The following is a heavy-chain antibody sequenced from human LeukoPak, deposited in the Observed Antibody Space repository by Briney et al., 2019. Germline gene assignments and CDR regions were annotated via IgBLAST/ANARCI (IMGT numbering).Heavy chain of an antibody. CDR1: EFSFTSYA. CDR3: ARGYSGYDDPFDL. CDR2: ISYDGSNK. J-gene: IGHJ3*01. Sequence: GGSLRLSCAASEFSFTSYAMNWVRQAPGKGLEWVAVISYDGSNKYYVDSVKGRFTVSRDNSKNTLYLQMSSLRAEDTAVYYCARGYSGYDDPFDLWGQGTMVTVSS. D-gene: IGHD5-12*01. V-gene: IGHV3-30-3*01.